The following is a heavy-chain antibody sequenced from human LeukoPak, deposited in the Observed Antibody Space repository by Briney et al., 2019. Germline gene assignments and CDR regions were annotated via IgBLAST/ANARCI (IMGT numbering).Heavy chain of an antibody. CDR1: GFTLSSYA. D-gene: IGHD3-3*01. CDR2: ISYDGSNK. CDR3: ARALRFLEWLPGDY. V-gene: IGHV3-30-3*01. J-gene: IGHJ4*02. Sequence: GGSLRLSCAASGFTLSSYAMHWVRQAPGKGLEWVAVISYDGSNKYYADSVKGRFTISRDNSKNTLYLQMNSLRAEGTAVYYCARALRFLEWLPGDYWGQGTLVTVSS.